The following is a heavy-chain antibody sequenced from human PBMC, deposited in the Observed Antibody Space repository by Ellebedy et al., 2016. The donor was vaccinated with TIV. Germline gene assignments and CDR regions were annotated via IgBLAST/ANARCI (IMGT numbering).Heavy chain of an antibody. CDR2: IYYTGST. CDR1: GASISSYY. Sequence: MPSETLSLTCPVSGASISSYYWGWIRQHPGKSLEWIGYIYYTGSTYYNPSLKSRLIISVDTSKNQFSLKLTSVTAADTAVYYCARGRWLQPYFDYWGQGTPVTVSS. CDR3: ARGRWLQPYFDY. V-gene: IGHV4-59*06. J-gene: IGHJ4*02. D-gene: IGHD5-24*01.